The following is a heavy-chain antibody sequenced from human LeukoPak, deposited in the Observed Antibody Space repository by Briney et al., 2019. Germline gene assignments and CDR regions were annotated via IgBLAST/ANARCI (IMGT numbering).Heavy chain of an antibody. CDR1: GGPISSYY. Sequence: SETLSLTCTVSGGPISSYYWSWIRQPPGKGLEWIGYIYYSGSTNYNPSLKSRVTISVDTSKNQFSLKLSSVTAADTAVYYCAREYYDILTGSQTPVFDYWGQGTLVTVSS. CDR2: IYYSGST. J-gene: IGHJ4*02. CDR3: AREYYDILTGSQTPVFDY. V-gene: IGHV4-59*01. D-gene: IGHD3-9*01.